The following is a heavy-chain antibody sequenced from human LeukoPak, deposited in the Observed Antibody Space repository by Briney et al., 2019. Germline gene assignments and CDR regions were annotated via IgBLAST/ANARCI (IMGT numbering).Heavy chain of an antibody. D-gene: IGHD2-21*02. CDR3: ARGGQAYCGGDCPNWFDP. CDR2: MNPNSGNT. J-gene: IGHJ5*02. V-gene: IGHV1-8*03. Sequence: ASVKVSCKASGYTFTSYDINWVRQATGQGLEWMGWMNPNSGNTGYAQKFQGRVTITGNTSISTAYMELSSLRSEDTAVYYCARGGQAYCGGDCPNWFDPWGQGTLVTVSS. CDR1: GYTFTSYD.